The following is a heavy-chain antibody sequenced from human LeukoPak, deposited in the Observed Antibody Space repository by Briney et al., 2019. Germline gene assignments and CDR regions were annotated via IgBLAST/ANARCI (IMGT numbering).Heavy chain of an antibody. Sequence: GESLKISCKGSGYSFTTYWIGWVRQMPGKGLEWMGIIWPSDSDTRYSPSFQGQVTISADKSISTAYLQWSSLRASDTAMYYCARQGDSSGPYYFDYWGQGTLVTVSS. CDR3: ARQGDSSGPYYFDY. V-gene: IGHV5-51*01. CDR2: IWPSDSDT. J-gene: IGHJ4*02. CDR1: GYSFTTYW. D-gene: IGHD3-22*01.